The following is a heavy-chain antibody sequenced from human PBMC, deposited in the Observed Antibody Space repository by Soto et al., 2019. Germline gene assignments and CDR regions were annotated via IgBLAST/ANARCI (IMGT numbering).Heavy chain of an antibody. CDR3: ARDEAGIVGATLFHY. D-gene: IGHD1-26*01. CDR1: GYTFTSYA. J-gene: IGHJ4*02. V-gene: IGHV1-3*01. Sequence: GASVKVSCKASGYTFTSYAMHWVRQAPGQRLEWMGWINAGNGNTKYSQKFQGRFTISRDNSKSTLYLQMNSLRVEDTAVYYCARDEAGIVGATLFHYWGQGTLVTVSS. CDR2: INAGNGNT.